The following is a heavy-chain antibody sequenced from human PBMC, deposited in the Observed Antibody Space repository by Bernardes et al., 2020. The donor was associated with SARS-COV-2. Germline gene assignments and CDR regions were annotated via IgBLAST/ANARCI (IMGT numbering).Heavy chain of an antibody. Sequence: ASVKVSCKASGYTFTSYGISWVRQAPGQGLEWMGWISAYNGNTNYAQKLQGRVTMTTDTSTSTAYMELRSLRSDDTAVYYCARSPRPDIVLMVYASNWFDPWGQGTLVTVSS. CDR3: ARSPRPDIVLMVYASNWFDP. D-gene: IGHD2-8*01. CDR2: ISAYNGNT. V-gene: IGHV1-18*01. CDR1: GYTFTSYG. J-gene: IGHJ5*02.